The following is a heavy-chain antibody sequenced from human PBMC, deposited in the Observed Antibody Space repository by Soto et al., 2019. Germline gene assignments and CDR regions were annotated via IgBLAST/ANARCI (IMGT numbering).Heavy chain of an antibody. CDR1: GITLSSDA. D-gene: IGHD1-26*01. Sequence: ASLLRPCSASGITLSSDAMSWGRHAPVKGPEWVSGISASGGSTSYADSVKGRFTISRDNSKNTLYLQMNSLRADDTAVYHCAKGQNSGTYRFYFDYWGQGALVTVSS. CDR2: ISASGGST. J-gene: IGHJ4*02. CDR3: AKGQNSGTYRFYFDY. V-gene: IGHV3-23*01.